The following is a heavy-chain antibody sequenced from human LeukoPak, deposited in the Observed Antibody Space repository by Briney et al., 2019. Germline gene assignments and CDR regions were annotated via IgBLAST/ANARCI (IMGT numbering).Heavy chain of an antibody. J-gene: IGHJ4*02. CDR1: GFTFSSYS. V-gene: IGHV3-48*01. D-gene: IGHD6-6*01. CDR2: ISSSSSTI. CDR3: ARDPKRYSSSSGDY. Sequence: GGSLRLSCAASGFTFSSYSMNWVRQAPGKGLEWVSYISSSSSTIYYADSVKGRFTISRDNAKNSLYLQMNSLRAEDTAVYYCARDPKRYSSSSGDYWGQGTLVTVSS.